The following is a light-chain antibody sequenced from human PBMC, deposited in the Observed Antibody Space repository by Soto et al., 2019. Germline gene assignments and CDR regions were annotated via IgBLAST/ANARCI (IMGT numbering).Light chain of an antibody. V-gene: IGKV3-20*01. J-gene: IGKJ4*01. CDR1: QSVNSAH. CDR2: GAS. Sequence: EIVMTQSPATLSVSPGESATLSCRASQSVNSAHLAWYQQKPGQAPRLLLPGASTRATGIPDRFSGSGSGTDFTLTISKVEPEDLAVFYCHHYGSPPLTFGGGTKVDIK. CDR3: HHYGSPPLT.